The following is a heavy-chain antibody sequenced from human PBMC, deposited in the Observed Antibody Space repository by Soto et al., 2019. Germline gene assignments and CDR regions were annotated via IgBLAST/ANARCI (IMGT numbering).Heavy chain of an antibody. CDR2: ISGSGGST. CDR3: AKDMVEGAIPYYFDY. J-gene: IGHJ4*02. Sequence: GGSLRLSRAASGFTFSSYAMSWVRQAPGKGLEWVSAISGSGGSTYYADSVKGRFTISRDNSKNTLYLQMNSLRAEDTAVYYCAKDMVEGAIPYYFDYWGQGTLVTVSS. CDR1: GFTFSSYA. D-gene: IGHD1-26*01. V-gene: IGHV3-23*01.